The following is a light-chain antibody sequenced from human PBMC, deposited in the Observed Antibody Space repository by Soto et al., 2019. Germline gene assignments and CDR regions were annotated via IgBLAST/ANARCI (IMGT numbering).Light chain of an antibody. J-gene: IGKJ1*01. Sequence: ESVLTQSPGTLSLSPGEKATLSCRASQSVSSSYLAWYQQKPGQAPRLLIYGASSRATGIPDRFSGSGSGTDFTLTVSRLEPEDFAVYYCQQFGSSSWTFGQGPKVEIK. V-gene: IGKV3-20*01. CDR1: QSVSSSY. CDR3: QQFGSSSWT. CDR2: GAS.